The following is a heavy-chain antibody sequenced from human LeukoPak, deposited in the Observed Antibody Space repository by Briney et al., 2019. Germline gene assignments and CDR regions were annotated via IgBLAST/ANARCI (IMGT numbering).Heavy chain of an antibody. V-gene: IGHV3-15*01. CDR3: TTVHGAGPVNFDY. CDR1: GLTFSSVW. Sequence: GGPLRLSCTASGLTFSSVWMTWVREAPGKGLEWVGRIKSRTDGETTDYAAPVKGRFSISRDDSENTLYLQMNSLKNEDTAVYFCTTVHGAGPVNFDYGGQGSLVTVSS. D-gene: IGHD3-16*01. J-gene: IGHJ4*02. CDR2: IKSRTDGETT.